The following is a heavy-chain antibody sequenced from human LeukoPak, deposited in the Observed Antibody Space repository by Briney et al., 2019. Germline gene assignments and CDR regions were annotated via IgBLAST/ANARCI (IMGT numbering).Heavy chain of an antibody. CDR1: GFTFSSIG. D-gene: IGHD3-22*01. CDR2: ITNNGFSA. J-gene: IGHJ4*02. Sequence: PGGSLRLSCAASGFTFSSIGMSWVRQAPGKGLEWVSGITNNGFSAYYADSVKGRFTISRDNSENTVYLQMNNLRAEDAAVYYCAKVPEYYYDSSGFLYFDYWGQGTLVTVSS. CDR3: AKVPEYYYDSSGFLYFDY. V-gene: IGHV3-23*01.